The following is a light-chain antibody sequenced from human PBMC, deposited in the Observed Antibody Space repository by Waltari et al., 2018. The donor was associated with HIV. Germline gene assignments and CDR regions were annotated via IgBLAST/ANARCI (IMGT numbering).Light chain of an antibody. CDR2: DDT. Sequence: SYVLTQPPSVSLAPGQTARITCGGDSLAGKSVHWYQQKPGQAPVVVVFDDTNRPSAIPERISGSKSGNTAALTIRRVEAGDDADYYCQVWDSSGDPVVFGGGTKLTVL. CDR1: SLAGKS. CDR3: QVWDSSGDPVV. J-gene: IGLJ2*01. V-gene: IGLV3-21*02.